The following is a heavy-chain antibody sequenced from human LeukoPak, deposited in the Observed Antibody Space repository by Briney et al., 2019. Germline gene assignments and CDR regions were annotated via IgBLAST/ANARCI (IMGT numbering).Heavy chain of an antibody. D-gene: IGHD4-17*01. CDR2: IYYGGST. CDR3: ARDSDAGLRDAFDI. Sequence: SETLSLTCTVSGGSISSGGYCWSWIRQHPGKGLEWIGYIYYGGSTYYNPSLKSRVTISVDTSKNQFSLKLSSVTAADTAVYYCARDSDAGLRDAFDIWGQGTMVTVSS. CDR1: GGSISSGGYC. V-gene: IGHV4-31*03. J-gene: IGHJ3*02.